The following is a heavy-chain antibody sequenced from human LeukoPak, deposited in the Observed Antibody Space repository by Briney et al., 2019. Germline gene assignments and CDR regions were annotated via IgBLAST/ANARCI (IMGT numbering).Heavy chain of an antibody. CDR3: AKDTCSSGHCHCDY. D-gene: IGHD6-19*01. V-gene: IGHV3-23*01. CDR2: ISGSGGST. Sequence: GGSLRLSCAVSGFTSSHYAMIWVRQAPGQGLEWVSSISGSGGSTYDADSVKGRFTISRDNSKNTLYLQMNSLRVEDTAVFYWAKDTCSSGHCHCDYWGQGALVTVSS. CDR1: GFTSSHYA. J-gene: IGHJ4*02.